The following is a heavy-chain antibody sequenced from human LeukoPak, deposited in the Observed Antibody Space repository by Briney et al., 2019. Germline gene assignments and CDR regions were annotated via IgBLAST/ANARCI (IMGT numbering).Heavy chain of an antibody. CDR3: ARHLNRLGFDY. CDR2: IYYSGST. CDR1: GGSISSYY. D-gene: IGHD3-16*01. Sequence: SETLSLTCTVSGGSISSYYWSWIRQPPGKGLEWIGYIYYSGSTNYNPSLKSRITISVDTSKNQFSLKLSSVTAADTAVYYCARHLNRLGFDYWGQGTLVTVSS. J-gene: IGHJ4*02. V-gene: IGHV4-59*08.